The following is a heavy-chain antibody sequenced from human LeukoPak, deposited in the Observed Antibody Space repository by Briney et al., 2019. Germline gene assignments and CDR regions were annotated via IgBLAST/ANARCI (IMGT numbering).Heavy chain of an antibody. J-gene: IGHJ4*02. V-gene: IGHV1-18*01. CDR2: ISAYNGNT. CDR1: GYTFTSYG. CDR3: ARAPGSYYDILTGWPYFDY. D-gene: IGHD3-9*01. Sequence: ASVKVSCKASGYTFTSYGISWVRQAPGQGLEWIGWISAYNGNTNYAQKLQGRVTMTTDTSTSTAYMELRSLRSDDTAVYYCARAPGSYYDILTGWPYFDYWGQGTLVTVSS.